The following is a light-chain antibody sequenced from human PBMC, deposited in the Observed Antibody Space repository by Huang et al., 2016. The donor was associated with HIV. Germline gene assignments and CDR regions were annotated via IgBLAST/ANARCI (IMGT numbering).Light chain of an antibody. CDR3: QQYNRYSYT. V-gene: IGKV1-5*03. CDR2: KAS. CDR1: QSISSW. J-gene: IGKJ2*01. Sequence: DIQMTQSPSTLSASVGDRVTITCRASQSISSWLAWYQQNPGKAPKVLIYKASSLESGVPSRFSGSGSGPEFTLTISSLQPDDFATYYCQQYNRYSYTFGQGTNLEIK.